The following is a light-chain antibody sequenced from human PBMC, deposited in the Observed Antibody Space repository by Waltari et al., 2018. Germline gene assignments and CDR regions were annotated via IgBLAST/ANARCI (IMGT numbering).Light chain of an antibody. Sequence: EIVLTQSPGTASLSRGERVTLPCRASQSVGRISVAWYQQKPGQAPRLVLYRASSRATGIPDRFSGSGYGTDFSLTISRLEPEDFAVYYCQQHGTLPATFGQGTKVEIK. J-gene: IGKJ1*01. CDR2: RAS. CDR3: QQHGTLPAT. V-gene: IGKV3-20*01. CDR1: QSVGRIS.